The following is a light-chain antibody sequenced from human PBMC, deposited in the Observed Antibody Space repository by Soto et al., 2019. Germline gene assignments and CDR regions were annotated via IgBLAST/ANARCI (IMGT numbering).Light chain of an antibody. CDR2: SNN. V-gene: IGLV1-44*01. Sequence: QSVVTQPPSACGTPGQRVTISCSGSRSNIGSNPVNWYQQLPGTAPKLLIDSNNQRPSGVPDRFSGSRSGTSASLAISGLQSEDEADYYCAAWDDSLYGRVFGTGTKVTVL. CDR3: AAWDDSLYGRV. CDR1: RSNIGSNP. J-gene: IGLJ1*01.